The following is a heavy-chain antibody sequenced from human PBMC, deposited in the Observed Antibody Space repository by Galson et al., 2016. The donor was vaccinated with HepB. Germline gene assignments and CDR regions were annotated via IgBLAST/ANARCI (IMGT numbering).Heavy chain of an antibody. D-gene: IGHD3-9*01. CDR3: ARRGRYFDRDRTRN. CDR1: GHDFSSFW. V-gene: IGHV5-51*01. Sequence: QSGAEVKKPGESLKISCKDSGHDFSSFWIGWVRQMPGRGLEWMGIIYPGDSDTRYSPSFQGQVTISADKSISTAYLQWSSLKASDTAMYYCARRGRYFDRDRTRNWGQGTMVTVSS. CDR2: IYPGDSDT. J-gene: IGHJ4*02.